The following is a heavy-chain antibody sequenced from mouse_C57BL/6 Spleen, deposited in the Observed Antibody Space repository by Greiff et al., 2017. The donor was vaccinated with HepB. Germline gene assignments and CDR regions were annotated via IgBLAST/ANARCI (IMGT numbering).Heavy chain of an antibody. J-gene: IGHJ2*01. CDR1: GFTFSSYG. V-gene: IGHV5-6*01. D-gene: IGHD2-4*01. CDR2: ISSGGSYT. CDR3: ARKAYDFYFDY. Sequence: EVKLQESGGDLVKPGGSLKLSCAASGFTFSSYGMSWVRQTPDKRLEWVATISSGGSYTYYPDSVKGRFTISRDNAKNTLYLQMSSLKSEDTAMYYCARKAYDFYFDYWGQGTTLTVSS.